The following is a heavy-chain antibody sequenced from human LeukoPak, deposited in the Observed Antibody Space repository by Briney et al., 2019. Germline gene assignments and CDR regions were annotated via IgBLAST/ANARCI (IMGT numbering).Heavy chain of an antibody. CDR1: GFPFSSYD. J-gene: IGHJ6*02. D-gene: IGHD2-2*01. CDR3: TTSLQPTATYYYYYGMDV. Sequence: GGSLRLSCAASGFPFSSYDMSWVRQAPGKGLEWVGRIKSKTDGRTTDYAAPVKGRFTISRDDSKNTLYLQMNSLKTEDTAVYYCTTSLQPTATYYYYYGMDVWGQGTTVTVSS. CDR2: IKSKTDGRTT. V-gene: IGHV3-15*01.